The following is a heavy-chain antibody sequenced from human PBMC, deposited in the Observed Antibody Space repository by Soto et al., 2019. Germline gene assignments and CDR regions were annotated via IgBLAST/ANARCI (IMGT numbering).Heavy chain of an antibody. D-gene: IGHD2-8*01. J-gene: IGHJ4*02. Sequence: EVQLLESGGGLVQPGGSLRLSCAASGFTFSTYAMAWVRQAPGKGLEWVSSISSSSGSTFYADSVKGRFTISRDNSENTLSLQINSLRAEDTAVYYCAKQPLKVPLRCAYWGQGTLVTVSS. CDR2: ISSSSGST. CDR3: AKQPLKVPLRCAY. CDR1: GFTFSTYA. V-gene: IGHV3-23*01.